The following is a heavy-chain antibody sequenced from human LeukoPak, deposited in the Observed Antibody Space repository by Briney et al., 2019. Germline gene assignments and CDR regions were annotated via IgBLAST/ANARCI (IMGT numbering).Heavy chain of an antibody. D-gene: IGHD6-19*01. CDR1: GFTFSSYG. CDR2: IWYDGSNK. V-gene: IGHV3-33*01. CDR3: ARGRGSSGQRSGFDP. Sequence: GGSLRLSCAASGFTFSSYGIHWVRQAPGKGLEWVAVIWYDGSNKYYAESVKGRFTISRDNSKNTVFLQMNSLRAEDTAVYYCARGRGSSGQRSGFDPWGQGTLVTVS. J-gene: IGHJ5*02.